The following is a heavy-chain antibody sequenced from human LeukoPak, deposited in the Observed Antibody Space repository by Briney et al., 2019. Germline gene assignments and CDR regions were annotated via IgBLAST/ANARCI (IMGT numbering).Heavy chain of an antibody. J-gene: IGHJ4*02. Sequence: GGSLRLSCAASGFTFRTYAMSWVRQAPGKGLEWVSVIYSGGSTYYADSVKGRFTISRDNAKNSLFLQMNSLSDDDTAVYYCARVFLERLTSGYFDSWGQGTLVTVSP. D-gene: IGHD3-3*01. CDR1: GFTFRTYA. CDR2: IYSGGST. V-gene: IGHV3-23*03. CDR3: ARVFLERLTSGYFDS.